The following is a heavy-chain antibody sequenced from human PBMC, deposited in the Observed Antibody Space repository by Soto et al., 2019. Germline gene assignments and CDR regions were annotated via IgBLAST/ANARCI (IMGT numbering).Heavy chain of an antibody. CDR1: GGSISSSTYY. CDR3: ANAMEWLSQLFDP. D-gene: IGHD3-3*01. CDR2: IYYSGNT. J-gene: IGHJ5*02. V-gene: IGHV4-39*01. Sequence: QLQLQESGPGLVKPSETLSLTCTVSGGSISSSTYYWGWIRQPPGKKLEWIGSIYYSGNTFYNQSLMSRVAISVDTSSIQFSLTLTSLSSADTAVYYCANAMEWLSQLFDPWSQGTLVTVSS.